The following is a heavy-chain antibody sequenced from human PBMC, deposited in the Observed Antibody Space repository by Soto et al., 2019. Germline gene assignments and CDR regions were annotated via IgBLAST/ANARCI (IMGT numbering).Heavy chain of an antibody. CDR2: INHSGST. V-gene: IGHV4-34*01. J-gene: IGHJ6*02. Sequence: SETLSLTCAVYGVSFSGYYWSWIRQPPGKGLEWIGEINHSGSTNYNPSLKSRVTISVDTSKNQFSLKLSSVTAADTAVYYCARGGLYSGYDADYYYGMDVWGQGTTVTVSS. D-gene: IGHD5-12*01. CDR1: GVSFSGYY. CDR3: ARGGLYSGYDADYYYGMDV.